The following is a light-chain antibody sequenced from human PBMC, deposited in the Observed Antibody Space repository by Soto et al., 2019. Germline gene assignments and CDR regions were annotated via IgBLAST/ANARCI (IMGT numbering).Light chain of an antibody. Sequence: SYELTQPPSVSVSPGQTASITCSGDKLGDKYACWYQQKSGQSPVLVIYQDTKRPSGIPERFSGSNSGNTATLTISETRAMDEADYYCQAWDSSHVVFGGGTKLTVL. CDR3: QAWDSSHVV. CDR1: KLGDKY. V-gene: IGLV3-1*01. J-gene: IGLJ2*01. CDR2: QDT.